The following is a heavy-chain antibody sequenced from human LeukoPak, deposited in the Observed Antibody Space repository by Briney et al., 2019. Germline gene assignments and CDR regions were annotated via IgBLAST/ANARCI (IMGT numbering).Heavy chain of an antibody. D-gene: IGHD6-13*01. J-gene: IGHJ6*04. CDR2: INHSGST. V-gene: IGHV4-34*01. CDR1: GGSFSGYY. Sequence: SETLSLTCAVYGGSFSGYYWSWIRQPPGKGLEWIGEINHSGSTNYNPSLKSRVTISVDTSKNQFSLKLSSVTAADTAVYYCARGEQQLDSHYYYGMDVWGKGTTVTVSS. CDR3: ARGEQQLDSHYYYGMDV.